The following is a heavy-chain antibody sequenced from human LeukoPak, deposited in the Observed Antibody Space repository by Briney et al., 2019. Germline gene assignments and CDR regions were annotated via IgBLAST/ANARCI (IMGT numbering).Heavy chain of an antibody. CDR3: ARSASDSGLYYYYGMDV. D-gene: IGHD5-12*01. J-gene: IGHJ6*02. V-gene: IGHV5-51*01. CDR1: GYSFTSYW. Sequence: GESLKISCKGSGYSFTSYWIGWVRQMPGKGLEWMGIIYPGDSDTRYSPSFQGQVTISADKSISTAYLQWSSLKASDTAMYYCARSASDSGLYYYYGMDVWGQGTTVTVSS. CDR2: IYPGDSDT.